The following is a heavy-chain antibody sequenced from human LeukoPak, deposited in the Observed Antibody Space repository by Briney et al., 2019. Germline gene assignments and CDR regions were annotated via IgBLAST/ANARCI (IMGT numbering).Heavy chain of an antibody. CDR3: ASRDGYSLDY. V-gene: IGHV4-39*01. CDR1: GGSISSYY. J-gene: IGHJ4*02. Sequence: PSETLSLTCTVSGGSISSYYWGWIRQPPGKGLEWIGSIYYSGSTYYNPSLKSRVTISVDTSKNQFSLKLSSVTAADTAVYYCASRDGYSLDYWGQGTLVTVSS. CDR2: IYYSGST. D-gene: IGHD5-24*01.